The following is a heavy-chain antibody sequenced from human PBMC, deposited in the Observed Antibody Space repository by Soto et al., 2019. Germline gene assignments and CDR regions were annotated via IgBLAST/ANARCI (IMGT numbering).Heavy chain of an antibody. V-gene: IGHV3-23*01. CDR3: ANRFLEWLYPPDYFDY. CDR2: ISGSGGAT. D-gene: IGHD3-3*01. CDR1: GFTFSSYA. Sequence: GGSLRLSCAASGFTFSSYAMSWVRQAPGKGLEWVSAISGSGGATYYADSVKGRFTISRDNSKNTLYLQMNSLRAEDTAVYYCANRFLEWLYPPDYFDYWGQGTLVTVSS. J-gene: IGHJ4*02.